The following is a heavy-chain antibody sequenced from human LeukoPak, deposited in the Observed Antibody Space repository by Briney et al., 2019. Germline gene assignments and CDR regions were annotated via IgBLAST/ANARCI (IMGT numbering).Heavy chain of an antibody. CDR3: ARVGGPGSWYFDL. V-gene: IGHV4-59*01. D-gene: IGHD3-10*01. CDR2: IHYTGST. Sequence: SETLSLTYTVSGVSISSYSWSWIRQPPGKGLEWIGYIHYTGSTDYIPSLKSRVTISVDTSESQFSLKLSSVTAADTAVYYCARVGGPGSWYFDLWGRGTLVTVSS. J-gene: IGHJ2*01. CDR1: GVSISSYS.